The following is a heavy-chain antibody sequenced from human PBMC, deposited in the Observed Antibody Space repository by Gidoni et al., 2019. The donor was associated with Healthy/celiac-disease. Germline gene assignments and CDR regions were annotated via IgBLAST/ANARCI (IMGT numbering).Heavy chain of an antibody. CDR3: AREECSGGSCYPAPFDY. J-gene: IGHJ4*02. CDR1: GFTFSSYS. V-gene: IGHV3-48*02. D-gene: IGHD2-15*01. CDR2: ISSSSSTI. Sequence: EVQLVESGGGLVQPGGSLRLSCAASGFTFSSYSMNWVRQAPGKGLEWGSYISSSSSTIYYADSVKGRFTISRDNAKNSLYLQMNSLRDEDTAVYYCAREECSGGSCYPAPFDYWGQGTLVTVSS.